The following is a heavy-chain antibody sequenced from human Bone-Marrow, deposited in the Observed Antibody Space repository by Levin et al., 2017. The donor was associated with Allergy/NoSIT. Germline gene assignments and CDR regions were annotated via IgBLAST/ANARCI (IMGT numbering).Heavy chain of an antibody. J-gene: IGHJ4*02. D-gene: IGHD6-19*01. V-gene: IGHV3-48*02. Sequence: SCAASGFTFSSYSMNWVRQAPGKGLEWVSYISSSSTIIYYADSVKGRFTISRDDAKNSLYLQMNSLRDEDTAVYYCARGGISSGWYLVDYWGQGTLVTVSS. CDR2: ISSSSTII. CDR1: GFTFSSYS. CDR3: ARGGISSGWYLVDY.